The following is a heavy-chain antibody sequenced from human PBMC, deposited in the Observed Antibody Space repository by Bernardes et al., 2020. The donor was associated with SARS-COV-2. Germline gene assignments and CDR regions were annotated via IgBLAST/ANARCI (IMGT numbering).Heavy chain of an antibody. Sequence: GGSLRLSCAASGFSFSSYTMNWVRQAPGKGLEWISSISTSASYISYSDSVRGRFTISRDNAKNSVSLQMNSLTAEDTAVYYCARVDFSNLYYSDYWGQGTPVTVSS. V-gene: IGHV3-21*06. CDR3: ARVDFSNLYYSDY. CDR2: ISTSASYI. D-gene: IGHD4-4*01. CDR1: GFSFSSYT. J-gene: IGHJ4*02.